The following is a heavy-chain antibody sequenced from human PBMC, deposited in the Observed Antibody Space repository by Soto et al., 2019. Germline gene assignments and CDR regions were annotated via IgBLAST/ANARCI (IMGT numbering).Heavy chain of an antibody. J-gene: IGHJ6*02. CDR1: GGSISSYY. Sequence: PSETLSLTCTVSGGSISSYYWSWIRQPPGKGLEWIGYIYYSGSTNYNPSLKSRVTISVDTSKNQFSLKLSSVTAADTAVYYCAREDIVVVVAATSHRYYYYGMDVWGQGTTVTVSS. CDR2: IYYSGST. V-gene: IGHV4-59*01. CDR3: AREDIVVVVAATSHRYYYYGMDV. D-gene: IGHD2-15*01.